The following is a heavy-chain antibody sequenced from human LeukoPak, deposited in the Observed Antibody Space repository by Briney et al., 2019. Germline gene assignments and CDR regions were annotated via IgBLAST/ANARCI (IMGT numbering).Heavy chain of an antibody. CDR3: ARDLQVKGKAAAGNFDY. V-gene: IGHV7-4-1*02. Sequence: ASVKVSCKASGYTFTSYAMNWVRQAPGQGLEWMGWINTNTGNPTYAQGFTGRFVFSLVTSVSTAYLQISSLKAEDTAVYYCARDLQVKGKAAAGNFDYWGQGTLVTVSS. J-gene: IGHJ4*02. D-gene: IGHD6-13*01. CDR2: INTNTGNP. CDR1: GYTFTSYA.